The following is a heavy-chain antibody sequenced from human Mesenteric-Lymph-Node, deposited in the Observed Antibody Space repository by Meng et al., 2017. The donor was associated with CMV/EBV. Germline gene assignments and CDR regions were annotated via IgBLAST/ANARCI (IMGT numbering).Heavy chain of an antibody. D-gene: IGHD3-10*01. J-gene: IGHJ4*02. V-gene: IGHV3-49*04. Sequence: GESLKISCTTSGFTFGDYTMNWVRQAPGKGLEWVGFIRSKTYGGTTEYAASVKDRFTISRDDSKSIAYLQMNSLKTEDTAVYYCTRAWYGSWSSRWDCWGQGTLVTVSS. CDR1: GFTFGDYT. CDR3: TRAWYGSWSSRWDC. CDR2: IRSKTYGGTT.